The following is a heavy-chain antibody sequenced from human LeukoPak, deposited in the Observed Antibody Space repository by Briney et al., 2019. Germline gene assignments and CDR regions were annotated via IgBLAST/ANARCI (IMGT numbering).Heavy chain of an antibody. CDR1: GFSFSSYT. CDR2: ISSSSSYI. D-gene: IGHD2-21*02. CDR3: ARDGRCGGDCYAS. Sequence: PGGSLRLSCAASGFSFSSYTMNWVRQAPGKGLEWDSIISSSSSYIYYADSVKGRFTISRDNAKNALYLQMNSLRVEDTAVYYCARDGRCGGDCYASWGQGTLVTVSS. J-gene: IGHJ4*02. V-gene: IGHV3-21*01.